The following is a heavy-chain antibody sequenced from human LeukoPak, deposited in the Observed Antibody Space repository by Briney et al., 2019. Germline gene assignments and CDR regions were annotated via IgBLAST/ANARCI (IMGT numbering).Heavy chain of an antibody. V-gene: IGHV1-2*02. CDR3: ARVLRDYGDYSD. J-gene: IGHJ4*02. CDR1: GYTFTDYY. CDR2: INPNSGGT. Sequence: ASVKVSCKASGYTFTDYYMHWVRQAPGQGLEWMGWINPNSGGTNYAQKLQGRVTMTRDTSISTAYMELSRLRSEDTAVYYCARVLRDYGDYSDWGQGTLVTVSS. D-gene: IGHD4-17*01.